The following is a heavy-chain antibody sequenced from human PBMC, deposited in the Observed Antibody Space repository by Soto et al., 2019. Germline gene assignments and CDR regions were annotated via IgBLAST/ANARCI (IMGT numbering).Heavy chain of an antibody. J-gene: IGHJ4*02. V-gene: IGHV6-1*01. CDR2: TYYRSKWYN. CDR1: GDSVSSNSAA. CDR3: AREWGSGTPIDY. D-gene: IGHD1-26*01. Sequence: SQTLSLTCAISGDSVSSNSAAWNWIRQSPSRGLEWLGRTYYRSKWYNDYAVSVKSLITINPDSSKNQFTLQLISVPPEDTVVYYCAREWGSGTPIDYWGQGTLVTVSS.